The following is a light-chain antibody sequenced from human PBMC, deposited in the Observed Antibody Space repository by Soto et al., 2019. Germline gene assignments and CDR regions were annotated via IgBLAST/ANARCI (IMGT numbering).Light chain of an antibody. CDR3: QQSYSAPRT. J-gene: IGKJ2*01. CDR2: GAS. CDR1: QSIGTY. Sequence: DIQIIQSPSSLPASVGDRISITCRASQSIGTYLSWYQQKPGKAPKLLIYGASNLQSGVPSRFSGSGSETGFTLTISSLQPEPFATYYCQQSYSAPRTLGQGTKVDXK. V-gene: IGKV1-39*01.